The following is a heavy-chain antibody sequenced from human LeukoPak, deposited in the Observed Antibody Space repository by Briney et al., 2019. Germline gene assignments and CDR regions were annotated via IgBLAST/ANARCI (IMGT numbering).Heavy chain of an antibody. D-gene: IGHD3-10*01. J-gene: IGHJ4*02. CDR1: GGSISSGSYY. CDR2: IYTSGST. CDR3: ARASGWDPMVRGVIPFDY. V-gene: IGHV4-61*02. Sequence: PSETLSLTCTVSGGSISSGSYYWSWIRQPAGKGLEWIGRIYTSGSTNYNPSLKSRVTISVDTSKNQFSLKLSSVTAADTAVYYCARASGWDPMVRGVIPFDYWGQGTLVTVSS.